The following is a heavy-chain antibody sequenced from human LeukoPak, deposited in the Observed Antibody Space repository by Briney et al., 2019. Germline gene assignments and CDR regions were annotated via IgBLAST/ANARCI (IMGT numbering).Heavy chain of an antibody. Sequence: ASVKVSCKASGYTFTSYGISLVRQAPGQGLEWMGWVSAYNGNTNYAQKLQGRVTMTTDTSTSTAYMELRSLRSDDTAVYYCSTIIAAAGKRYFQHWGQGTLVTVSS. D-gene: IGHD6-13*01. J-gene: IGHJ1*01. V-gene: IGHV1-18*01. CDR1: GYTFTSYG. CDR3: STIIAAAGKRYFQH. CDR2: VSAYNGNT.